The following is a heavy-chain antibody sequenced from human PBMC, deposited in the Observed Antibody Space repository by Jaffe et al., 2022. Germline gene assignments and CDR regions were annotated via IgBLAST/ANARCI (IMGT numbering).Heavy chain of an antibody. CDR1: GFTFSTYS. D-gene: IGHD6-6*01. V-gene: IGHV3-21*01. J-gene: IGHJ4*02. Sequence: EVQLVESGGGLVKPGGSLRLSCAASGFTFSTYSMNWVRQAPGKGLEWVSSISSSSSYIYYADSVKGRFTISRDNAKNSLYLQMNSLRAEDTAVYYCARGAYSSSSGSFDYWGQGTLVTVSS. CDR2: ISSSSSYI. CDR3: ARGAYSSSSGSFDY.